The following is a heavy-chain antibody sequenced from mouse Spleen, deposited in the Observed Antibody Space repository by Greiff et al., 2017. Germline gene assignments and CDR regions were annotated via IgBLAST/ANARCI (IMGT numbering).Heavy chain of an antibody. CDR1: GYTFTSYW. CDR3: ARKDYDGYAMDY. Sequence: QVQLQQSGAELVRPGSSVKLSCKASGYTFTSYWMHWVKQRPIQGLEWIGNIDPSDSETHYNQKFKDKATLTVDKSSSTAYMQLSSLTSEDSAVYYCARKDYDGYAMDYWGQGTSVTVSS. CDR2: IDPSDSET. D-gene: IGHD2-4*01. J-gene: IGHJ4*01. V-gene: IGHV1-52*01.